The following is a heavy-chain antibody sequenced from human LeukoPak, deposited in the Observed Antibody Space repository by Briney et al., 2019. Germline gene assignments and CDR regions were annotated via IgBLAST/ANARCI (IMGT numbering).Heavy chain of an antibody. V-gene: IGHV3-21*01. CDR3: AKDGGGTRYCSGGSCYQPYWYFDL. D-gene: IGHD2-15*01. CDR2: ISSSDTYI. J-gene: IGHJ2*01. CDR1: GFTFSSYS. Sequence: PGGSLRLSCAASGFTFSSYSMNWVRQAPGKGLEWVSSISSSDTYIYHADSVKGRFTISRDNAKNSLYLQMNSLRVEDTAVYYCAKDGGGTRYCSGGSCYQPYWYFDLWGRGTLVTVSS.